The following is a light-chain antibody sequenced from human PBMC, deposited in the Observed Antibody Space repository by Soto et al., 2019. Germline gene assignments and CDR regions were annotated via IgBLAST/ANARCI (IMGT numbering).Light chain of an antibody. J-gene: IGKJ2*01. Sequence: EIVLTQSPGTLSLSPGERATLSCRASHSVSGNFLAWYQQRPGQAPRLLIYGASSRAADIPDRFSGSGSGTDFTLTISRLEPEDFAVYSCQQYGNSPGTFGQGTKLEIK. CDR1: HSVSGNF. CDR2: GAS. CDR3: QQYGNSPGT. V-gene: IGKV3-20*01.